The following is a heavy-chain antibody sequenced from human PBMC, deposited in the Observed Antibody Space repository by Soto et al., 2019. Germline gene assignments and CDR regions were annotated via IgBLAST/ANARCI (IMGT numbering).Heavy chain of an antibody. CDR3: ARGSGFCSSTSCYVGDNWFDP. J-gene: IGHJ5*02. Sequence: SETLSLTCTVSGGSINSYYWSWIRQPPGKGLEWIGYIYYSGSTNYNPSLKTRVTISVDTSKNQFSLKLTSVTAADTAVYYCARGSGFCSSTSCYVGDNWFDPWGQGTLVTVSS. D-gene: IGHD2-2*01. CDR2: IYYSGST. V-gene: IGHV4-59*01. CDR1: GGSINSYY.